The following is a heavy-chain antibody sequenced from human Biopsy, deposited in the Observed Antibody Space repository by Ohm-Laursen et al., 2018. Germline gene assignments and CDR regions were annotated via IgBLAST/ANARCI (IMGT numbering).Heavy chain of an antibody. J-gene: IGHJ1*01. CDR2: NIPILGTG. V-gene: IGHV1-69*06. CDR1: GGTFSNYG. D-gene: IGHD3-9*01. CDR3: ATKLTGYFHH. Sequence: GASVKVSCKAPGGTFSNYGVNCVRQAPGQGLEWLGGNIPILGTGNYARKFQDRVTVAADTSTSTATMELRSLRSDDTAVYYCATKLTGYFHHWGQGTLVIVSS.